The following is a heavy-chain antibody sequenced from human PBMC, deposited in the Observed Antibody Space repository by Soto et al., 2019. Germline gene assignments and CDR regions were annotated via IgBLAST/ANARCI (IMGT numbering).Heavy chain of an antibody. CDR1: GYTFTSYY. J-gene: IGHJ6*02. CDR3: ASVDTAYSYYYYGKDV. CDR2: INPSGGST. D-gene: IGHD5-18*01. Sequence: ASVKVSCKASGYTFTSYYMHWVRQAPGQGLEWMGIINPSGGSTSYAQKFQGRVTMTRDTSTSTVYMELSSLRSEDTAVYYCASVDTAYSYYYYGKDVWGQGTTDTVSS. V-gene: IGHV1-46*01.